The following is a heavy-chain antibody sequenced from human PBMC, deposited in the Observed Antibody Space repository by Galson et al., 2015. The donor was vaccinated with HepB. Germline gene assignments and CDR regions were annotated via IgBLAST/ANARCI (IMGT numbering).Heavy chain of an antibody. D-gene: IGHD6-19*01. Sequence: SLRLSCAASGFTFSNYAVSWVRQAPGKGLEWVSAIIGSGGSTYYADSVKGRFTISRDMSKNTLYLQMNSLRAEDTAVYYCAITQWLVHWGKGALVTVSS. V-gene: IGHV3-23*01. CDR3: AITQWLVH. CDR2: IIGSGGST. J-gene: IGHJ4*02. CDR1: GFTFSNYA.